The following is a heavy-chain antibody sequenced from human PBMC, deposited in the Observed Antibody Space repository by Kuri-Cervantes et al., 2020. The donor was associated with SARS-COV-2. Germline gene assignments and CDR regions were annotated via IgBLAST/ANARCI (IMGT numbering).Heavy chain of an antibody. CDR1: GGSFSGYY. D-gene: IGHD2-2*01. J-gene: IGHJ4*02. CDR2: INHSGST. V-gene: IGHV4-34*01. CDR3: ARGSVVPAANDY. Sequence: GSLRLSCAVYGGSFSGYYWSWIRQPPGKGLEWIGEINHSGSTNYNPSLKSRVTISVDTSKNQFSLKLSSVTAADTAVYYCARGSVVPAANDYWGQGTLGTGSA.